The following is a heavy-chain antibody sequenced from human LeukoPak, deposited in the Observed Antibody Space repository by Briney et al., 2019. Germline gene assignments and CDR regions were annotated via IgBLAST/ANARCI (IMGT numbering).Heavy chain of an antibody. D-gene: IGHD3-3*01. CDR2: IRYDGSNK. Sequence: GGSLRLSCAASGFTFSSYGMHWVRQAPGKGLEWVAFIRYDGSNKYYADSVKGRFTISRDNSKNTLYLQMNSLRAEDTAVYYCAKFYHYDFWSGYSGSLDYWGQGTLVTVSS. CDR1: GFTFSSYG. V-gene: IGHV3-30*02. CDR3: AKFYHYDFWSGYSGSLDY. J-gene: IGHJ4*02.